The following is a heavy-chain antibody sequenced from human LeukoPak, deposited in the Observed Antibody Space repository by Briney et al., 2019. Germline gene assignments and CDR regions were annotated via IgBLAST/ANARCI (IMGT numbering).Heavy chain of an antibody. V-gene: IGHV4-59*01. CDR1: GGSISSYY. CDR3: GVSVIFGVVASHYAFDI. D-gene: IGHD3-3*01. Sequence: PSETLSLTCTVSGGSISSYYWSWIRQPPGKGLEWIGYIYYSGSTNYNPSLKSRVTISVDTSKNQFYLNLSSVTAADTAVYYCGVSVIFGVVASHYAFDIWGQGTMVTVSS. J-gene: IGHJ3*02. CDR2: IYYSGST.